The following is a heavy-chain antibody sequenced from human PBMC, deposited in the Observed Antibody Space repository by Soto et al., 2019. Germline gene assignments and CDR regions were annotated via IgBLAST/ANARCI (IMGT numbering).Heavy chain of an antibody. CDR3: ARGNWNDDWFDP. Sequence: SETLSLTCTVSGGSMRGYYWSWIRQPAGKGLEWIGRMYTSGSTHYNPSLKSRVTMSGDTSKNQFSLRLSPVTAADTAVYYCARGNWNDDWFDPWGQGTLVTVSS. CDR2: MYTSGST. D-gene: IGHD1-20*01. J-gene: IGHJ5*02. CDR1: GGSMRGYY. V-gene: IGHV4-4*07.